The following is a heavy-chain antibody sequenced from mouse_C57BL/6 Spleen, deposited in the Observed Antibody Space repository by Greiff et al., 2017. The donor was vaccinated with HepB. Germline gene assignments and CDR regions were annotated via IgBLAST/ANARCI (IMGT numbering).Heavy chain of an antibody. CDR3: ARNYGSSSPWFAY. J-gene: IGHJ3*01. Sequence: VQLQQSGPELVKPGASVKMSCKASGYTFTDYNMHWVKQSHGKSLEWIGYINPNNGGTSYNQKFKGKATLTVNKSSSTAYMELRSLTSEDSAVYYCARNYGSSSPWFAYWGQGTLVTVSA. V-gene: IGHV1-22*01. CDR2: INPNNGGT. CDR1: GYTFTDYN. D-gene: IGHD1-1*01.